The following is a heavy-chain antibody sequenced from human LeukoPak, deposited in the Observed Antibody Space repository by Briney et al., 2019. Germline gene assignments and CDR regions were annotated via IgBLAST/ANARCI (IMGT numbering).Heavy chain of an antibody. V-gene: IGHV3-23*01. D-gene: IGHD3-3*01. J-gene: IGHJ5*02. CDR1: GFTFSSYA. Sequence: GGSLRLSCAASGFTFSSYAMSWVRQAPGKGLEWVSAISGSGGSTYYADSVKGRFTISRDNSKNTLYLQMNSLRAEDTAVYYCAKASRSGYYLNSWFDPWGQGTLVAVSS. CDR2: ISGSGGST. CDR3: AKASRSGYYLNSWFDP.